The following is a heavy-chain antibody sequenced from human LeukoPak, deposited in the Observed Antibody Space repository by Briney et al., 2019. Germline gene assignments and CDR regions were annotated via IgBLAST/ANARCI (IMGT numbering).Heavy chain of an antibody. Sequence: ASVKVSCKASGYTFTGYYMHWVRQAPGQGLEWMGWINPNSGGTNYAQKFQGRVTMTRDTTISTAYMELSRLRSDDTAVYYCARGRYCSSTSCYIDAFDIWGQGTMVTVSS. V-gene: IGHV1-2*02. J-gene: IGHJ3*02. D-gene: IGHD2-2*01. CDR1: GYTFTGYY. CDR3: ARGRYCSSTSCYIDAFDI. CDR2: INPNSGGT.